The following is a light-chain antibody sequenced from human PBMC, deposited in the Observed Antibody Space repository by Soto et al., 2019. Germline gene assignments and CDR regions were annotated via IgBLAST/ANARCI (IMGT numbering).Light chain of an antibody. V-gene: IGKV3-15*01. J-gene: IGKJ4*01. CDR3: QQYKNWPLT. CDR1: QSLDSN. CDR2: GAS. Sequence: EIVMTQSPATSSVSPGGSTTLSSRVSQSLDSNLAWYQQKAGQAPRLLIYGASTRATGVPVRFSGSGSGTEFTLTIGSLQSEDFAVYYCQQYKNWPLTFGGGTKVEI.